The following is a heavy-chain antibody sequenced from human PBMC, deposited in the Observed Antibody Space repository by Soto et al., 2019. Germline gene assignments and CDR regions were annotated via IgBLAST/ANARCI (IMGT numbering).Heavy chain of an antibody. CDR1: GYTFTNYA. Sequence: VQLAQSGADVKEPGASAKVSCKASGYTFTNYAFNWVRQAPGQGLEWMGWISAHNGNTNYAQKVQGRVTMTTDTSTSTAYMELRSLRSDDTAVYYCARDGIPVAGTSGFDYWVQGTPVTVSS. CDR3: ARDGIPVAGTSGFDY. J-gene: IGHJ4*02. CDR2: ISAHNGNT. V-gene: IGHV1-18*01. D-gene: IGHD6-19*01.